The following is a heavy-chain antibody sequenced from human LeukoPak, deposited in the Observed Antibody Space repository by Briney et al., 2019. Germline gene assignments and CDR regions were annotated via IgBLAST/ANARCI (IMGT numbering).Heavy chain of an antibody. J-gene: IGHJ4*02. CDR1: GGSFSGYY. D-gene: IGHD4-17*01. CDR2: INHSGST. CDR3: ARGPYGIIDY. Sequence: PSETLSLTCAVYGGSFSGYYWSWIRQPPGKGLEWIGEINHSGSTNYNPSLKSRVTISVDTSKNQFSLKLSSVTAEDTAVYYCARGPYGIIDYWGQGTLVTVSS. V-gene: IGHV4-34*01.